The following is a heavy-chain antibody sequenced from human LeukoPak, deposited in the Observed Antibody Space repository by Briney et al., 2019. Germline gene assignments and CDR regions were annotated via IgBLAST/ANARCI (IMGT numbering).Heavy chain of an antibody. CDR3: AKRTLQGNSSGWLPLFDY. CDR1: GFTFSSFA. D-gene: IGHD6-19*01. V-gene: IGHV3-30*01. CDR2: ISYDGSNK. Sequence: PGRSLRLSCAASGFTFSSFAMHWVRQAPGKGLEWVALISYDGSNKYYADSVKGRFTISRDNSKNTLYLQMNSLRAEDTAVYYCAKRTLQGNSSGWLPLFDYWGQGTLVTVSS. J-gene: IGHJ4*02.